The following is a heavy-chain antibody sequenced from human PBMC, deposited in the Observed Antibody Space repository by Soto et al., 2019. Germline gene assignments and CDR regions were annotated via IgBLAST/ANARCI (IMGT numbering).Heavy chain of an antibody. CDR1: GFTFSNYA. D-gene: IGHD5-12*01. CDR3: AKDQYSGFRSFDY. V-gene: IGHV3-23*01. J-gene: IGHJ4*02. CDR2: ISDRGD. Sequence: GGSLRLSCAASGFTFSNYAMSWVRQAPGKGLEWVSSISDRGDKYADSVKGRFTISRDNSKNTVILQMDSLTDEDTAVYYCAKDQYSGFRSFDYWGQGTLVTVSS.